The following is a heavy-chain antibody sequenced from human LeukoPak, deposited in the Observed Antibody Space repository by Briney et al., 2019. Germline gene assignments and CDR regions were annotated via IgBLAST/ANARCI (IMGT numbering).Heavy chain of an antibody. D-gene: IGHD3-3*01. V-gene: IGHV4-39*07. CDR3: ARVPRITIFGYYYYMDV. Sequence: SETLSLTCTVSGDSISRTGYYWVWLRQPPGKGLEWIGSIYYSGTTYQNPSLKSRITISVDTSRNQFSLKLSSVTAADTAVYYCARVPRITIFGYYYYMDVWGKGTTVTVSS. J-gene: IGHJ6*03. CDR1: GDSISRTGYY. CDR2: IYYSGTT.